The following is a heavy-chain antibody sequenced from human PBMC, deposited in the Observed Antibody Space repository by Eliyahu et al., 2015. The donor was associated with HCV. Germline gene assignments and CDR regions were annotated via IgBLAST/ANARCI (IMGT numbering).Heavy chain of an antibody. CDR1: GGSFXXYX. D-gene: IGHD3-3*01. CDR2: INHSGST. J-gene: IGHJ5*02. CDR3: ARGRRLTIFGVVIIRRNNWFDP. V-gene: IGHV4-34*01. Sequence: QVQLQQWGAGLLKPSETLSLTCAXYGGSFXXYXXXWXRQPPGKGLEWIGEINHSGSTNYNPSXKSRVTISVDTSKNQFSLKLSSVTAADTAVYYCARGRRLTIFGVVIIRRNNWFDPWGQGTLVTVSS.